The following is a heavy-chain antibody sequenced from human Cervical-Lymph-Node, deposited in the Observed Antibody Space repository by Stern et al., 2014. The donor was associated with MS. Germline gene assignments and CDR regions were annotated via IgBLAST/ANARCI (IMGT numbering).Heavy chain of an antibody. V-gene: IGHV7-4-1*02. CDR3: ARQYGTRDFDP. CDR1: GYTFTTFR. D-gene: IGHD1-26*01. Sequence: QVQLVQSGAELKKPGASVKVSCKASGYTFTTFRMNWVRQAPGQRLEWMGWIDTNTGTPMYAQGFTGRFVFSLDTSVTTAYLQISSLKAEDTAVYYCARQYGTRDFDPWGQGTLVTVSS. CDR2: IDTNTGTP. J-gene: IGHJ5*02.